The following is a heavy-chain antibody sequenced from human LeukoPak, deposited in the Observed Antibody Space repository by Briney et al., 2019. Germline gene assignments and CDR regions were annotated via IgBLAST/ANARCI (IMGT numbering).Heavy chain of an antibody. CDR3: ARVPYSSSLYNWFDP. Sequence: SETLSLTCTVSGVSISSYYWSWIRQAAGKGLEWIGRINTSGNTNYNPSLKSRVSLSVDTSKNQFSLKLSSVTAADTAVYYCARVPYSSSLYNWFDPWGQGTLVTVSS. CDR2: INTSGNT. V-gene: IGHV4-4*07. CDR1: GVSISSYY. D-gene: IGHD6-6*01. J-gene: IGHJ5*02.